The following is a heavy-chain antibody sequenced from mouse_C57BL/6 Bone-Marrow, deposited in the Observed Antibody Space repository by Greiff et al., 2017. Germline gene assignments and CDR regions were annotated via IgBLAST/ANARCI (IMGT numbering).Heavy chain of an antibody. Sequence: EVMLVESGGGLVKPGGSLKLSCAASGFTFSDYGMHWVRQAPEKGLEWVAYISSGSSTIYYADTVKGRFTISRDNAKNTLFLQMTSLRSEDTAMNYCARPIYYDYDFDYWGQGTTLTVSS. CDR3: ARPIYYDYDFDY. D-gene: IGHD2-4*01. CDR1: GFTFSDYG. J-gene: IGHJ2*01. CDR2: ISSGSSTI. V-gene: IGHV5-17*01.